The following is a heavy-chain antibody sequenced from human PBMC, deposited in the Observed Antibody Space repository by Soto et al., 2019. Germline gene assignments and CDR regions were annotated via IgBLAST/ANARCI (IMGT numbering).Heavy chain of an antibody. J-gene: IGHJ4*02. CDR1: GGTFSSYA. Sequence: ASVKVSCKASGGTFSSYAISWVRQAPEQGLEWMGGIIPIFGTANYAQKFQGRVTITADESTSTAYMELSSLGSEDTAVYYCARYGYGSGSYFEGFDYWGQGTLVTVSS. V-gene: IGHV1-69*13. CDR3: ARYGYGSGSYFEGFDY. CDR2: IIPIFGTA. D-gene: IGHD3-10*01.